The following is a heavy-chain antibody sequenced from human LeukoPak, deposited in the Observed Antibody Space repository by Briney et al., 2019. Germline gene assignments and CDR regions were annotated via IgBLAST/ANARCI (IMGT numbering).Heavy chain of an antibody. J-gene: IGHJ3*02. CDR1: GFTFSSYW. CDR3: ARSSMITFGGVIVKAFDI. D-gene: IGHD3-16*02. CDR2: IKQDGSEK. Sequence: GGSLRLSCAASGFTFSSYWMSWVRQAPGKGLEGVANIKQDGSEKYYVDSVKGRFTISRDNAKNSLYLQMNSLRAEDTAVYYCARSSMITFGGVIVKAFDIWGQGTMVTVSS. V-gene: IGHV3-7*03.